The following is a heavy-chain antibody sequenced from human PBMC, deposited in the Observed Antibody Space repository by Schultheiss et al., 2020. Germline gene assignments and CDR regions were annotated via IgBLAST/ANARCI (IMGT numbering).Heavy chain of an antibody. J-gene: IGHJ4*02. Sequence: SETLSLTCTVSGGSISSGDYYWSWIRQPPGKGLEWIGSIYYSGSTYYNPSLKSRVTISVDTSKNQFSLKLSSVTAADTAVYYCARVGRIAAAWGFEQNYFDYWGQGTLVTVSS. CDR1: GGSISSGDYY. V-gene: IGHV4-39*07. CDR3: ARVGRIAAAWGFEQNYFDY. D-gene: IGHD6-13*01. CDR2: IYYSGST.